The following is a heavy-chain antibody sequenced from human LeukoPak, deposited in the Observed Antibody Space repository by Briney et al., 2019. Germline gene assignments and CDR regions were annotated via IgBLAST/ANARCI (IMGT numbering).Heavy chain of an antibody. CDR1: GDPISCYY. D-gene: IGHD3-3*01. CDR3: STLESAYSDY. CDR2: IYYSGST. Sequence: SETLSLTCTVSGDPISCYYWNWIRQPPGKGLEWIGYIYYSGSTNYNPSLKSRITMSVDTSKNQYSLKLSSVTAADTAVYYCSTLESAYSDYWGQGTQVTVSS. V-gene: IGHV4-59*01. J-gene: IGHJ4*02.